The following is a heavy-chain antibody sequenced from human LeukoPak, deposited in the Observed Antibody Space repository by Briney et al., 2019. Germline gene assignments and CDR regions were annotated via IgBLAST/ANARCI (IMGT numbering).Heavy chain of an antibody. J-gene: IGHJ4*02. CDR3: ARSYGWRGHFDY. Sequence: PGGSLRLSCAASGFIFSDYWMSWVRQAPGKGLEWVANIRQDGYDIYYVDSVKGRFTISRDNAKSSLYLQMDSLRVEDTAVYYCARSYGWRGHFDYWGQGTLVAVSS. D-gene: IGHD1-26*01. CDR1: GFIFSDYW. V-gene: IGHV3-7*03. CDR2: IRQDGYDI.